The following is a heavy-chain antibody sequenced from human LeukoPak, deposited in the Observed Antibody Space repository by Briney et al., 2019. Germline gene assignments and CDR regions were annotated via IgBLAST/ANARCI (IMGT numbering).Heavy chain of an antibody. CDR2: ISSSGSTI. CDR1: GFTFSSYE. CDR3: ARDLAGPPQEAFDI. J-gene: IGHJ3*02. Sequence: PGGSLRLSCAASGFTFSSYEMNWVRQAPGKGLEWVSYISSSGSTIYYADSVKGRFTISRDNAKNSLYLQMNSLRAEDTAVYHCARDLAGPPQEAFDIWGQGTMVTVSS. V-gene: IGHV3-48*03.